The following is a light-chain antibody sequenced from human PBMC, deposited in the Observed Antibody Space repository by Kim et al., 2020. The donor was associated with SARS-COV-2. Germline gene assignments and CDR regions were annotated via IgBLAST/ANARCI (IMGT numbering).Light chain of an antibody. J-gene: IGLJ2*01. CDR1: SSNIGINT. V-gene: IGLV1-44*01. CDR2: SHN. CDR3: QAWDDSLNGRV. Sequence: ELTQPPSASGTPGQGVTISCSGSSSNIGINTVSWYQQIPGAAPKLLIRSHNERPSGVPDRFSAYKSGTSASLAISGLQSEDEADCYCQAWDDSLNGRVFGGGTQLTVL.